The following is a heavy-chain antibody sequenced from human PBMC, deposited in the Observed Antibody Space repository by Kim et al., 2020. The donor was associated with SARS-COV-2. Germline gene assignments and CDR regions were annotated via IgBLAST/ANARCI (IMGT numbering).Heavy chain of an antibody. D-gene: IGHD1-26*01. Sequence: SQTLSLTCVISGDSVSSNSAAWNWIRRSPSRGLEWLGRAYYRSNWYFAYAVSVKSRISINPDTSKNQFSLQLNSVTPDDTAVYYCARGEVSSATLHYGGKGTLIAVSS. V-gene: IGHV6-1*01. CDR3: ARGEVSSATLHY. CDR1: GDSVSSNSAA. CDR2: AYYRSNWYF. J-gene: IGHJ4*02.